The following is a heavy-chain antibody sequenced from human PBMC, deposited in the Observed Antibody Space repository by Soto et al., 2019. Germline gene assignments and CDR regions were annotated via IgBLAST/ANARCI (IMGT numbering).Heavy chain of an antibody. CDR3: AVLGATTGY. V-gene: IGHV4-31*03. Sequence: QVQLQESGPGLVKPSQTLSLTCTVSGASINTGDYYWSWVRQLPGKGLDWIAYIYYTGSTYYNPSLDSRLAISADTSKNQFSLKVTSVTAADTGVYYCAVLGATTGYWGQGTLVAVSS. J-gene: IGHJ4*02. D-gene: IGHD1-26*01. CDR2: IYYTGST. CDR1: GASINTGDYY.